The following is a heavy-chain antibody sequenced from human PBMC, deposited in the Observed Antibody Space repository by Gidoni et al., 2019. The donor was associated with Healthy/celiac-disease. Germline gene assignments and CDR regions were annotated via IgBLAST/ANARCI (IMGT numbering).Heavy chain of an antibody. Sequence: EVQLVESVGGLVQPGGSLSLSSAASVSTFSSYRMNWVRQAPGKGLEWVSYISSSSSTIYYADSVKGRFTISRDNAKNSLYLQMNSLRDEDTAVYYCARGGAVTPDAFDIWGQGTMVTVSS. CDR1: VSTFSSYR. CDR3: ARGGAVTPDAFDI. D-gene: IGHD4-17*01. CDR2: ISSSSSTI. J-gene: IGHJ3*02. V-gene: IGHV3-48*02.